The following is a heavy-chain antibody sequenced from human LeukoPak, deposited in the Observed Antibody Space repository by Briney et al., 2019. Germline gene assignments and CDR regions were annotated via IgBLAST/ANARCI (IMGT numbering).Heavy chain of an antibody. D-gene: IGHD2-2*01. Sequence: ASVKVSCKAPGNTFSSYYIHWVRQAPGQGLEWMGWINPNSGGTNYAQKFQGRVTMTRDTSISTAYKELSRLRSDDTAVYYCAREGYCSSTSCSDRTWFDPWGQGTLVTVSS. V-gene: IGHV1-2*02. CDR1: GNTFSSYY. CDR2: INPNSGGT. CDR3: AREGYCSSTSCSDRTWFDP. J-gene: IGHJ5*02.